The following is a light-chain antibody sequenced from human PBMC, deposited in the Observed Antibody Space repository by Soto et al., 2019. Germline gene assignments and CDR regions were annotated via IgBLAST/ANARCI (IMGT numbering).Light chain of an antibody. CDR2: DAS. CDR1: QSVSSY. CDR3: QQRSNWLT. Sequence: EIVLTQSPATLSLSPGERATLSCRASQSVSSYLAWYQQKPGQAPRLLIYDASNRATGIPARFSGSGSGTAFTLTISSLEPEESAVYYCQQRSNWLTFGGGTKVEIK. V-gene: IGKV3-11*01. J-gene: IGKJ4*01.